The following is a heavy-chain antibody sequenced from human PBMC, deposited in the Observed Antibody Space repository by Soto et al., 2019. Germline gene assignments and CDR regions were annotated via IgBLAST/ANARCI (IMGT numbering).Heavy chain of an antibody. CDR3: AKVPSETDDYIWGSYRYTGLSPSRSLEYYFDY. V-gene: IGHV3-23*01. CDR2: ISGSGGST. CDR1: GFTFSSYA. J-gene: IGHJ4*02. D-gene: IGHD3-16*02. Sequence: PGGSLRLSCAASGFTFSSYAMSWVRQAPGKGLERVSAISGSGGSTYYADSVKGRFTISRDNSKNTLYLQMNSLRAEDTAVYYCAKVPSETDDYIWGSYRYTGLSPSRSLEYYFDYWGQGTLVTVS.